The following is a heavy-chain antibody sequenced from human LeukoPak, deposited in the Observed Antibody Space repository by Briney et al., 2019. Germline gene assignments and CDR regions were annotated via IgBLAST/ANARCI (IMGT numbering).Heavy chain of an antibody. D-gene: IGHD6-13*01. V-gene: IGHV1-8*01. CDR2: MNPNSGNT. J-gene: IGHJ4*02. Sequence: ASVKVSYEAFGYTFTTYDINWVRQAAGQGLEWMGWMNPNSGNTGNAQKFQGRVTMTRNTSISTAYMELTSLTSEDTAVYFCARIAAPGNRRLNFWGQGTLVTVSS. CDR3: ARIAAPGNRRLNF. CDR1: GYTFTTYD.